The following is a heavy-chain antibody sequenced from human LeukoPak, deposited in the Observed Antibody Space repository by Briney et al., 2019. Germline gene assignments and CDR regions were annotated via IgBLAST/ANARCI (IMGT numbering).Heavy chain of an antibody. CDR1: GYTLNELS. Sequence: GASVKVSCKVSGYTLNELSIHWVRQAAGRGLEWMGGFDPEYGETVYAQKFRGRVTMAEDTSTDTAYMELSSLRSEDTAVYYCAPLDFWVPSTWGQGTLVTVSS. CDR2: FDPEYGET. J-gene: IGHJ5*02. V-gene: IGHV1-24*01. CDR3: APLDFWVPST. D-gene: IGHD3-3*01.